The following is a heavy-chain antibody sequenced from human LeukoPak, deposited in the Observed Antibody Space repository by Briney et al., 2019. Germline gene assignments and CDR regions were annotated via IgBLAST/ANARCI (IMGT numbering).Heavy chain of an antibody. CDR1: GIVFSDYS. J-gene: IGHJ2*01. V-gene: IGHV3-23*01. Sequence: GGSLRLSCTAPGIVFSDYSMTWVRQAPGKGLTWVSTISGRGESAFYADSVKGRFTASRGNSENTHYLQMNSLSLEDTALYYCAKGGHFSFFDVWGRGTPVTVSS. CDR2: ISGRGESA. CDR3: AKGGHFSFFDV.